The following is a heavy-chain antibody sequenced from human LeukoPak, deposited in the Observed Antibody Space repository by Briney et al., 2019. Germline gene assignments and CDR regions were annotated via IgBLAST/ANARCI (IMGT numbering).Heavy chain of an antibody. Sequence: GGSLRLSCAASGFTFSGSAMHWVRQASGKGLEWVGRIRSKANSYATAYAASVKGRFTISRDDSKNTAYLQMNSLKTEDTAVYYCTRQITYYYDSSGYYTVDYWGQGTLVTVSS. CDR2: IRSKANSYAT. J-gene: IGHJ4*02. D-gene: IGHD3-22*01. V-gene: IGHV3-73*01. CDR1: GFTFSGSA. CDR3: TRQITYYYDSSGYYTVDY.